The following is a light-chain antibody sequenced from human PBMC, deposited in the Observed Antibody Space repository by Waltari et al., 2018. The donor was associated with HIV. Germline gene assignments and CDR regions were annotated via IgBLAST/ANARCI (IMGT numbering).Light chain of an antibody. CDR2: DAS. CDR3: QQYNWPPWT. J-gene: IGKJ1*01. Sequence: EIVMTQSPATLSVSPGERATLSCRASQSIGTNLAWYHQVRGQPPRLLIYDASTRATGIPARFSGSGSGTEFTLTINSLQPEDFAIYYCQQYNWPPWTFGQGTKVEIK. CDR1: QSIGTN. V-gene: IGKV3-15*01.